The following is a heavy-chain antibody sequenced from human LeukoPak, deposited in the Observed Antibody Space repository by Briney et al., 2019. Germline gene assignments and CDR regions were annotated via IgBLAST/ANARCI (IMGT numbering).Heavy chain of an antibody. V-gene: IGHV4-61*02. CDR2: IYTSGTP. D-gene: IGHD2-2*01. CDR3: ARELIIEPTAKYYQYYMDV. CDR1: GGSINSGDYY. J-gene: IGHJ6*03. Sequence: TSSETLSLTCTVSGGSINSGDYYWTWIRQPAGKGLEWTGRIYTSGTPNFNPSLQSRATILLDTSKNQFSLQLTSVTASDTAVYYCARELIIEPTAKYYQYYMDVWGKGTTVTVSS.